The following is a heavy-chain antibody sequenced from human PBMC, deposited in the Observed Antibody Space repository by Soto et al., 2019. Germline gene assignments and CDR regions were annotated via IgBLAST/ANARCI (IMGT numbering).Heavy chain of an antibody. CDR3: AREGKAAAQNYFDS. J-gene: IGHJ4*02. Sequence: PGGSLRLSCAASGFTVSRNYMSWVRQAPGRRLEWVSIIYSGGSTYYADSVKGRFTISRDNSKNTLYLQMNSLRVEDTAVYYCAREGKAAAQNYFDSWGQGTLVTVSS. V-gene: IGHV3-66*01. CDR1: GFTVSRNY. CDR2: IYSGGST. D-gene: IGHD6-13*01.